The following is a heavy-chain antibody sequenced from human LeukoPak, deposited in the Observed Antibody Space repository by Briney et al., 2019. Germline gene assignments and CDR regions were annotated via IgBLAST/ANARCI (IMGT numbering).Heavy chain of an antibody. CDR3: ARVRGITMVRGTHYGVFDY. V-gene: IGHV3-20*04. J-gene: IGHJ4*02. Sequence: GGSLRLSCAASGFTFYDYGMSWVRQAPGKGLEWVSGINWNGGSTGYADSVKGRFTISRDNAKNSLYLQMNSLRAEDTALYYCARVRGITMVRGTHYGVFDYWGQGTLVTVSS. D-gene: IGHD3-10*01. CDR1: GFTFYDYG. CDR2: INWNGGST.